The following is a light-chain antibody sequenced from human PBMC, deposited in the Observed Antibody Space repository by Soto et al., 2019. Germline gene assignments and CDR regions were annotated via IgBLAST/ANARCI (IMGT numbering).Light chain of an antibody. J-gene: IGLJ1*01. Sequence: QSVLTQPPSVSATPGLTVTISCSGSSSNIGNNYVSWYQQLPGTAPKLLIYDNYKRPSGIPDRFSGSRSGTSATLGITGLQTGDEAEYYCGTWDSSLSAYVLGTGTKLTV. CDR1: SSNIGNNY. V-gene: IGLV1-51*01. CDR2: DNY. CDR3: GTWDSSLSAYV.